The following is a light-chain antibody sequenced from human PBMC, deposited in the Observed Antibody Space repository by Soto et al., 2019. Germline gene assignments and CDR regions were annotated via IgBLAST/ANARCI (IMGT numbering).Light chain of an antibody. J-gene: IGKJ3*01. CDR2: GAS. Sequence: DIQMTQSPSSLSASVGDRVTITCRASQSISSYLNWYQQKQGKAPKLLIYGASSLQSGVPSRFRGSGSGTDFSLTISGLQPEDVAVYYCQQYSSVPFTFGPGTKVDI. V-gene: IGKV1-39*01. CDR3: QQYSSVPFT. CDR1: QSISSY.